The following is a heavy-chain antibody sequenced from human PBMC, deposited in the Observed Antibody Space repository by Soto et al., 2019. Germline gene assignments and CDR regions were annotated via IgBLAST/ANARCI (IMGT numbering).Heavy chain of an antibody. V-gene: IGHV2-5*02. J-gene: IGHJ4*02. CDR1: GFSLSTSGVG. CDR2: IYWDDDK. CDR3: ARGGWTTYYSPFFDY. D-gene: IGHD3-10*01. Sequence: QITLKESGPTLVKPTQTLTLTCTFSGFSLSTSGVGVGWIRQPPGKALEWLALIYWDDDKRYSPSLKSRLTITKDTSKNQVVLTLTTLDTVDTATYYCARGGWTTYYSPFFDYWGQGTQVTVSS.